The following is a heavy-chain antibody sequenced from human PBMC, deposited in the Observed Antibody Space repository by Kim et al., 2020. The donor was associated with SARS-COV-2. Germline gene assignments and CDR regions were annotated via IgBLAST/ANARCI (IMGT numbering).Heavy chain of an antibody. D-gene: IGHD4-17*01. V-gene: IGHV3-48*02. CDR2: VSISRSTI. Sequence: GGSLRLSCAASGFTFSTYSMNWVRQAPGKGLEWVSYVSISRSTIYYADSVKGRFTISRDNAKNSLYLQMNSLGDEDTAVYYCARDALILPDFGVYEAHYCGMDVWGQGHTVTVSS. CDR3: ARDALILPDFGVYEAHYCGMDV. J-gene: IGHJ6*02. CDR1: GFTFSTYS.